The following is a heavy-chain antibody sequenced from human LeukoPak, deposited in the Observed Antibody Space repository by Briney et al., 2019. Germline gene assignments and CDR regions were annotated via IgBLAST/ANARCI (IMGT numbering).Heavy chain of an antibody. Sequence: RPGGSLRLSCSASGFTFSRNALHSVRQAPGKGLEYVSGISSDGGSTYYADSVRGRFTISRDNSKNTLYLQMSSLRHEDTAEYYCVKDLTAMDDYWGQGTLVTVSS. V-gene: IGHV3-64D*06. J-gene: IGHJ4*02. CDR2: ISSDGGST. D-gene: IGHD5-18*01. CDR1: GFTFSRNA. CDR3: VKDLTAMDDY.